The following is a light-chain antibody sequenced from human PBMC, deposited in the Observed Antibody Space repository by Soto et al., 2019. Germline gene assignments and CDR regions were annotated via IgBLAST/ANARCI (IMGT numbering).Light chain of an antibody. CDR2: SAS. Sequence: IQLTQSPSSLSASAGDRVTIACRASESISNYLNWYQLKPGEAPKVLIYSASTLRGGVPSRFNGTGSGTEFTLTISSLQPEDVATYFCQQTFRNLLSFGGGTKVEIK. CDR1: ESISNY. V-gene: IGKV1-39*01. J-gene: IGKJ4*01. CDR3: QQTFRNLLS.